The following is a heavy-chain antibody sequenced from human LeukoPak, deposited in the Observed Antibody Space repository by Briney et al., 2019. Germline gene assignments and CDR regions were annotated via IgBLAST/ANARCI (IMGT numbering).Heavy chain of an antibody. D-gene: IGHD3-10*01. J-gene: IGHJ5*02. CDR1: NGSITNDY. CDR2: IFHRGSP. CDR3: TREGDYYGSGSPGSFDP. V-gene: IGHV4-59*12. Sequence: SETLSLTCRVSNGSITNDYWSWIRQPPGKGLDWIGYIFHRGSPYYSPSFKHRVTISVGRSKNQFSLKLASVTAADTAEYYCTREGDYYGSGSPGSFDPWGQGTLVTVSS.